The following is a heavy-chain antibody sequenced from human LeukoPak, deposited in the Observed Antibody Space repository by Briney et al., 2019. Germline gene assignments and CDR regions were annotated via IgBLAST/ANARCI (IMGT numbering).Heavy chain of an antibody. D-gene: IGHD2/OR15-2a*01. V-gene: IGHV3-23*01. CDR3: AKDSAKKYDDY. CDR1: GFSFSSYG. CDR2: ISGSGGST. Sequence: GGTLRLSCAASGFSFSSYGMSWVRQAPGKGLEWVSGISGSGGSTYYADSVKGRFTISRDNSKNTLYLQMNSLRDEDTAVHYCAKDSAKKYDDYWGQGTLVTVSS. J-gene: IGHJ4*02.